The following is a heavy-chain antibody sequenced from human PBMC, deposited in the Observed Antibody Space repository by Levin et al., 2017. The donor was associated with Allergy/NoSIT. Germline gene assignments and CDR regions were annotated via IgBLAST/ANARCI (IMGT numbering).Heavy chain of an antibody. V-gene: IGHV4-39*01. J-gene: IGHJ4*02. D-gene: IGHD6-19*01. CDR1: GGSISSSSYY. CDR3: ARHKGGSGWRSPFDY. Sequence: PSQTLSLTCTVSGGSISSSSYYWGWIRQPPGKGLEWIGSIYYSGSTYYNPSLKSRVTISVDTSKNQFSLKLSSVTAADTAVYYCARHKGGSGWRSPFDYWGQGTLVTVSS. CDR2: IYYSGST.